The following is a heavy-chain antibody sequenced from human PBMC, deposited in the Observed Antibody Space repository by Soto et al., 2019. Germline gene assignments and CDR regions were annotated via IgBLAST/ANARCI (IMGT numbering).Heavy chain of an antibody. CDR2: INPSGGST. CDR1: GYSFTSCY. Sequence: GASVKVSCKXSGYSFTSCYLHWVRQAPGQGPEWMGLINPSGGSTTYSQKFQGRVTMTRDTSTTTVYMGLSALRSEDTAFYYCATLHRGHSYDYPRYGAFHFNQRGQGPLITVYS. CDR3: ATLHRGHSYDYPRYGAFHFNQ. D-gene: IGHD5-18*01. V-gene: IGHV1-46*01. J-gene: IGHJ4*02.